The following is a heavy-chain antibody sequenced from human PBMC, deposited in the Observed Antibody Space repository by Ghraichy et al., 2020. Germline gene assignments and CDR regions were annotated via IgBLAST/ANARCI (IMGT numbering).Heavy chain of an antibody. CDR2: VYYTGST. Sequence: SETLSLTCSVSGASIGSYYWSWIRQPPGKALDWVGYVYYTGSTTYNTSLKSRVSISVDTAKNQLSLTLKSVTAADMAVYYCAGHGGHCASSSCLYFDQWGQGTLVTVSS. J-gene: IGHJ4*02. D-gene: IGHD6-19*01. CDR1: GASIGSYY. V-gene: IGHV4-59*08. CDR3: AGHGGHCASSSCLYFDQ.